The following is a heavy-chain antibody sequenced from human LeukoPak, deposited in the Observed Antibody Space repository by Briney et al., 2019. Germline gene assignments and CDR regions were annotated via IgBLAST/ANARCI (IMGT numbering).Heavy chain of an antibody. V-gene: IGHV3-74*01. CDR1: GFTFSRYW. Sequence: GGSLRLSCAASGFTFSRYWMHWVRQAPGKGLVWVSRINTDGSSTSYADSVKGRFTISRDNAKNTLYLQMNSLRVEDTAVYYCATVITSGNDYWGQGTLVTVSS. CDR3: ATVITSGNDY. D-gene: IGHD1-1*01. J-gene: IGHJ4*02. CDR2: INTDGSST.